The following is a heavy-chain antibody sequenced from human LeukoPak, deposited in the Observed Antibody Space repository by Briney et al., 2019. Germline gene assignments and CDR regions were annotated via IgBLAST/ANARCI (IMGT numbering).Heavy chain of an antibody. CDR2: ISWNSGSI. V-gene: IGHV3-9*01. CDR3: AKVMDGDYDAFDI. Sequence: GGSLRLSCAASGFTFDDYAMHWVRQAPGKGLEWVSGISWNSGSIGYADSVKGRFTISRDNAKNSLYLQMNSLRAEDTALHYCAKVMDGDYDAFDIWGQGTMVTVSS. CDR1: GFTFDDYA. D-gene: IGHD4-17*01. J-gene: IGHJ3*02.